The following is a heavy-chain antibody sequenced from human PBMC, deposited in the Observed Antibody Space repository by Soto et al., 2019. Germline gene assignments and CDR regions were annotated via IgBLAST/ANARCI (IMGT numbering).Heavy chain of an antibody. CDR3: AKGDGRIVPRHFDY. D-gene: IGHD6-6*01. CDR1: GFTFSNYA. J-gene: IGHJ4*02. V-gene: IGHV3-23*01. CDR2: ISSGGGSP. Sequence: GWSLRLSCAASGFTFSNYAMSWVRQAPGKGLEWVSGISSGGGSPYNADSVKGRFTISRDNSKNTLYLQMNSLRAEDTAVYYCAKGDGRIVPRHFDYWGQGTLVTVSS.